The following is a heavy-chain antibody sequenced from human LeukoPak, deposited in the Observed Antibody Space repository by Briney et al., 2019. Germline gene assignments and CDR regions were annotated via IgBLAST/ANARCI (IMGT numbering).Heavy chain of an antibody. D-gene: IGHD3-10*01. V-gene: IGHV3-30*01. CDR2: ISYDGTNK. Sequence: GGSLRLSCAASGFTFSTYALHWVRQAPGKGLEWVAVISYDGTNKYHADSVKGRFTISRDNYKNTLYLQMNSLRAEDTAVYYCARDSTYYYDSGSSGPHYFDYWGQGTLVTVSS. CDR1: GFTFSTYA. CDR3: ARDSTYYYDSGSSGPHYFDY. J-gene: IGHJ4*02.